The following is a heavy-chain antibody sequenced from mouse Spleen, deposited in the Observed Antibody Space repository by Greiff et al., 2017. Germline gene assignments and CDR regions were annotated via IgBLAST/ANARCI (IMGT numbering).Heavy chain of an antibody. CDR3: ARHGSGFLYYAMDY. V-gene: IGHV5-17*01. CDR1: GFTFSDYG. D-gene: IGHD3-1*01. CDR2: ISSGSSTI. Sequence: EVKLMESGGGLVKPGGSLKLSCAASGFTFSDYGMHWVRQAPEKGLEWVAYISSGSSTIYYADTVKGRFTISRDNAKNTLFLQMTSLRSEDTAMYYCARHGSGFLYYAMDYWGQGTSVTVSS. J-gene: IGHJ4*01.